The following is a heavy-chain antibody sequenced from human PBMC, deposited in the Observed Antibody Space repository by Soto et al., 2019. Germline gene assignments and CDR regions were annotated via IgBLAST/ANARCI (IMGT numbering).Heavy chain of an antibody. CDR1: GYKFTSYG. V-gene: IGHV1-18*04. CDR2: ISAYNGNT. Sequence: ASVKVCCKASGYKFTSYGISWVRQAPGQGLEWMGWISAYNGNTNYAQKLQGRVTMTTDASTRTAYMEVRSLRSDYTAVYYCARDGPREYYDILTGHYYGMDVWGQGTTVTVSS. J-gene: IGHJ6*02. CDR3: ARDGPREYYDILTGHYYGMDV. D-gene: IGHD3-9*01.